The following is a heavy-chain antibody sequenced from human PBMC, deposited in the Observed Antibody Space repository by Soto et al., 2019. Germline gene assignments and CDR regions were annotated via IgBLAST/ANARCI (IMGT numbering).Heavy chain of an antibody. CDR3: ARIPSSGWPDPSFHFDF. D-gene: IGHD6-19*01. Sequence: PSETLSLTCTVSGDSINSYYWSWIRQPPGRGLEWIGFIYYTGPTLYTPSLESRVTISIDRSRNQFFLNLRSVTAADTALYYCARIPSSGWPDPSFHFDFWGQGILVTVSS. CDR1: GDSINSYY. CDR2: IYYTGPT. J-gene: IGHJ4*02. V-gene: IGHV4-59*08.